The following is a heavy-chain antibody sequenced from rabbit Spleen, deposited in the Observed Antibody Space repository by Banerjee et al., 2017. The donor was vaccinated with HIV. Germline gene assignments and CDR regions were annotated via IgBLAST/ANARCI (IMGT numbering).Heavy chain of an antibody. Sequence: QSLEESGGDLVKPGASLTLTCTASGVSFSISSYMCWVRQAPGKGLEWIACIDAGFSGFTYFATWAKGRFAISKTSSTTVTLQMTRLTAADTATYFCARDTGTSFSTYGMDLWGQGTLVTVS. CDR1: GVSFSISSY. D-gene: IGHD8-1*01. J-gene: IGHJ6*01. CDR3: ARDTGTSFSTYGMDL. V-gene: IGHV1S40*01. CDR2: IDAGFSGFT.